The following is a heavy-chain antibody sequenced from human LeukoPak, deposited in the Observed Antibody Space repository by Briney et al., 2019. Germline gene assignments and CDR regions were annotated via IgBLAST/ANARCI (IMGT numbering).Heavy chain of an antibody. V-gene: IGHV3-74*01. CDR3: ARGNYYGMDV. Sequence: GGSLRLSCAASRFTFSNYWMHWVRHPPGKGLVWVSRINSDGTTTGYADSVKGRFTISRDNAKNTLYLQMNSLRVEDTAVYYCARGNYYGMDVWGQGTTVTVSS. J-gene: IGHJ6*01. CDR2: INSDGTTT. CDR1: RFTFSNYW.